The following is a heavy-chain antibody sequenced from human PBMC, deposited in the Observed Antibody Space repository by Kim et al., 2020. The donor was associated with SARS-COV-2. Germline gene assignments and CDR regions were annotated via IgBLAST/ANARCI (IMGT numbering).Heavy chain of an antibody. J-gene: IGHJ6*02. D-gene: IGHD6-19*01. V-gene: IGHV3-7*01. Sequence: EKYYVASVKGRFTITRDNAKKSLYLQMNSLRAEDTAVYYCATGARAVAGGWGQGTTVTVSS. CDR2: EK. CDR3: ATGARAVAGG.